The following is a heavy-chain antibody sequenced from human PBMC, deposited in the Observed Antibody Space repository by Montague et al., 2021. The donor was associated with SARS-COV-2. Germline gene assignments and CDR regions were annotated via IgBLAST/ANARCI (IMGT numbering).Heavy chain of an antibody. J-gene: IGHJ6*02. Sequence: SLSLSCAASGFTSSSYAMHWVRQAPGKGLEWVAVISYDGSNKYYADSVKGRFTISRDNSKNTLYLQMNSLRAEDTAVYYCARDGYNWNDAVYYYYGMDVWGQGTTVTVSS. CDR2: ISYDGSNK. CDR3: ARDGYNWNDAVYYYYGMDV. D-gene: IGHD1-20*01. CDR1: GFTSSSYA. V-gene: IGHV3-30*04.